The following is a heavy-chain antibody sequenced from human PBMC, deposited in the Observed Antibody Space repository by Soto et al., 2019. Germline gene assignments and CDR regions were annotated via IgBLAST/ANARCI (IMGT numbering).Heavy chain of an antibody. D-gene: IGHD6-13*01. CDR3: ARQYSSMLDL. V-gene: IGHV3-11*01. CDR2: ISDSGSSI. CDR1: GFTFKNYY. J-gene: IGHJ4*02. Sequence: QVQLVESGGGLVKPGGSLRLSCAASGFTFKNYYMTWIRQDPGKGLEWVSYISDSGSSIYYADSVKGRFTISRDNAKNSLLLEMNSLRGEDTAVYFCARQYSSMLDLWGQGTLVTVSS.